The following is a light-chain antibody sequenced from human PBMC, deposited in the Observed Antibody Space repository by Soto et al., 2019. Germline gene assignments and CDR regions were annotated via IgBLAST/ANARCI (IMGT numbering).Light chain of an antibody. CDR3: GADHGSGSNFVVV. V-gene: IGLV9-49*01. Sequence: QLVLTQPPSASASLGASVTLTCTLSSGYSNYKVDWYQQRPGKGPRFVMRVGTGGIVGSKGDGIPDRFSVLGSGLNRYLTIKNIQEEDESDYHCGADHGSGSNFVVVFGGGTKVNVL. CDR2: VGTGGIVG. J-gene: IGLJ2*01. CDR1: SGYSNYK.